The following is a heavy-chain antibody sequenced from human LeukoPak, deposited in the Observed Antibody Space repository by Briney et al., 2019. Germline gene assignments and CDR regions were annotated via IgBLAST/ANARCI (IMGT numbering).Heavy chain of an antibody. J-gene: IGHJ4*02. CDR3: ARRIPSSGWYGYFDH. Sequence: SETLSLTCSVSGGSISSGPYYWSWIRQHPGKGLEWIGSIDNSGGTFYNPSFESRVTMSLVTSPNQFSLKLASVTAADTAVFYCARRIPSSGWYGYFDHWGQGILVTVSP. CDR2: IDNSGGT. D-gene: IGHD6-19*01. CDR1: GGSISSGPYY. V-gene: IGHV4-31*03.